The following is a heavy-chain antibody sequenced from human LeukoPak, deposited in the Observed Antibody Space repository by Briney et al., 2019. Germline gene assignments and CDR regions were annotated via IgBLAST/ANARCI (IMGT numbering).Heavy chain of an antibody. CDR1: GFTFSDYY. V-gene: IGHV3-11*03. CDR3: ARLWGGSSGYYY. CDR2: ISPSSSYT. Sequence: PAGSLRLSCAASGFTFSDYYLSWVRQAPGKGLEWVSFISPSSSYTNYADSVKGRFTISRDNAKNSLYLQMSSLRAEDTAVYYCARLWGGSSGYYYWGQGTLVTVSS. J-gene: IGHJ4*02. D-gene: IGHD3-22*01.